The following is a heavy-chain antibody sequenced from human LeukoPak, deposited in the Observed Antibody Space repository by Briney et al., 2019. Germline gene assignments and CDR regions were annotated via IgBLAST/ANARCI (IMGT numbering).Heavy chain of an antibody. CDR2: ISTVGCNG. CDR3: ATAGPPLSEAVSLDY. V-gene: IGHV3-30*04. CDR1: GVTFISYA. D-gene: IGHD3-16*01. J-gene: IGHJ4*02. Sequence: PGASLRLFCSAAGVTFISYAMHWVRRAPGKGLEWVAVISTVGCNGYSSDSVKRRFTISIDNSKNKLYLQMKILSAEDAAVYYCATAGPPLSEAVSLDYWGQGTLVTVSS.